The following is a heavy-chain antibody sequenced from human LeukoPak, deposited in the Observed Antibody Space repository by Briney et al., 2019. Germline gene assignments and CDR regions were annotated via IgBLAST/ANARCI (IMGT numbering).Heavy chain of an antibody. Sequence: SGTLSLTCAVSGGSISSGNWWSWVRQPPGKGLEWIGHIYHSGSTNYNPSLKSRVTISVEKSKNQFSLNLTSVTAADTAVYYCARVLVAAGTDYWGQGTLVTVSS. CDR3: ARVLVAAGTDY. D-gene: IGHD6-13*01. V-gene: IGHV4-4*02. J-gene: IGHJ4*02. CDR2: IYHSGST. CDR1: GGSISSGNW.